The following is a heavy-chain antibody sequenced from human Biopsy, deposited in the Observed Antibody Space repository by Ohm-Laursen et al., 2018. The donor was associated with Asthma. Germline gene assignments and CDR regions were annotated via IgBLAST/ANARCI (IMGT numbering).Heavy chain of an antibody. J-gene: IGHJ6*02. CDR3: ARPSPNRDILYYYCHMDV. V-gene: IGHV1-69*13. Sequence: SVKVSCNAPGGTFSNFAISWVRQAPGQGLEWLGGIMTVFGTTNYAQKFQGRVTITADESTSTAYMEVTSLRSEDTAIYYCARPSPNRDILYYYCHMDVWGQGTTVIVSS. D-gene: IGHD3-3*02. CDR2: IMTVFGTT. CDR1: GGTFSNFA.